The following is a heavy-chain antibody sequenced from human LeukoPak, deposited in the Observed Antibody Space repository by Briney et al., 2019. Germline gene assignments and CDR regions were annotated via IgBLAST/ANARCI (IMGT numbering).Heavy chain of an antibody. CDR2: IHEDAGEK. J-gene: IGHJ4*02. CDR1: GLRFSDSW. V-gene: IGHV3-7*05. Sequence: GGSLSLSCAASGLRFSDSWTTWVRQTPGKGLQWVASIHEDAGEKQYVESVRGRFTISRDNAKNSLYLQMNSLRVEDTAVYYCASSKDHYCHYWGQGTLVTVSS. CDR3: ASSKDHYCHY.